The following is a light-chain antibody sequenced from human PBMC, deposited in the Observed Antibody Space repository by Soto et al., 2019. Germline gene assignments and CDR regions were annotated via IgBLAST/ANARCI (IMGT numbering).Light chain of an antibody. Sequence: EIVMTQSPATLSVSPGEGVTLYCRASQTVPSRIAWYQQIPGQAPRLLIYGASMRATGIPDRFSGSGSGTDFTLTISRLEPEDFAVYYCQQCGSSSTFGQGTRLEIK. CDR3: QQCGSSST. J-gene: IGKJ5*01. CDR2: GAS. V-gene: IGKV3-20*01. CDR1: QTVPSR.